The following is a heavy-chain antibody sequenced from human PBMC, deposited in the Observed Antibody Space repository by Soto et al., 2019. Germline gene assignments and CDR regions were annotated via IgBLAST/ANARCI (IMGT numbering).Heavy chain of an antibody. CDR1: VFTFGTYS. J-gene: IGHJ6*02. V-gene: IGHV3-48*02. D-gene: IGHD3-3*01. CDR2: ISYDSDTI. CDR3: ARLYYDYV. Sequence: GSLRLACAGSVFTFGTYSMNWVRQAAGKGLEWIAYISYDSDTIQYADSVKGRFTISRDNAKNSLYLQMNSLRDEDTAVYYCARLYYDYVWGQGTTVTVS.